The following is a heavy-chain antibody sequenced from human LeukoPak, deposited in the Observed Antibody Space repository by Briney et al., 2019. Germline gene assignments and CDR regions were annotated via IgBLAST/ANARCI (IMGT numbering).Heavy chain of an antibody. V-gene: IGHV1-69*05. CDR2: IIPIFGTA. CDR1: GGTFSSYA. D-gene: IGHD3-10*01. J-gene: IGHJ5*02. CDR3: ARMAHLPRLHLYGSGSSNWFDP. Sequence: SVKVSCKASGGTFSSYAISWVRQAPGQGLEWMGRIIPIFGTANYAQKFQGRVTITTDESTSTAYMELSSLRSEDTAVYYCARMAHLPRLHLYGSGSSNWFDPWGQGTLVTVSS.